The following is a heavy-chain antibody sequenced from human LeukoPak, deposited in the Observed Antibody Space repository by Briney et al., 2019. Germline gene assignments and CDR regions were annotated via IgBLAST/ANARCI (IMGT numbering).Heavy chain of an antibody. J-gene: IGHJ4*02. D-gene: IGHD3-10*01. V-gene: IGHV3-64*01. CDR2: ISSNGVNT. Sequence: GGSLRLSCAASGFTFSNYAMHWVRQAPGKGLEHVSTISSNGVNTYYGNSVKGRFTISRDNSKNTLYLQMGSLRVEDMAVYYCARRGEPAGLDYWGQGTLVTVSS. CDR3: ARRGEPAGLDY. CDR1: GFTFSNYA.